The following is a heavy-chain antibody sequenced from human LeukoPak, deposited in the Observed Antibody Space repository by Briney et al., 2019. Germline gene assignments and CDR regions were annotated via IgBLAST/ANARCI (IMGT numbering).Heavy chain of an antibody. V-gene: IGHV3-48*03. CDR1: GFTFSSYE. CDR2: ISSSGSTI. J-gene: IGHJ4*02. Sequence: GGSLRLSCAASGFTFSSYEMNWVRQAPGKGLEWVSYISSSGSTIYYADSVKGRFTISRDNSKNTLYLQMNSLRAEDTAVYYCARAPTYNWNEKDYFDYWGQGTLVTVSS. D-gene: IGHD1-1*01. CDR3: ARAPTYNWNEKDYFDY.